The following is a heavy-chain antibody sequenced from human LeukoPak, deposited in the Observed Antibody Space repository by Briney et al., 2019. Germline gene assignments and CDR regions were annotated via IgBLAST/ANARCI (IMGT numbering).Heavy chain of an antibody. CDR1: GFTFSSYA. Sequence: GGSLRLSCAASGFTFSSYAMHWVRQAPGKGLEWVAVISYDGSNKYYADSVKGRFTISRDNSKNTLYLQMNSLRAEDTAVYYCARDGGYSYGYSFFDYWGQGTLVTVSS. V-gene: IGHV3-30-3*01. J-gene: IGHJ4*02. CDR3: ARDGGYSYGYSFFDY. D-gene: IGHD5-18*01. CDR2: ISYDGSNK.